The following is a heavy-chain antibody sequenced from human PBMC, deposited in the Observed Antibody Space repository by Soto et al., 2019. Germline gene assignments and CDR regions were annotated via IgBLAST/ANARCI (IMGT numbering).Heavy chain of an antibody. CDR1: GGTFSSYA. Sequence: QVQLVQSGAEVKKPGSSVKVSCKASGGTFSSYAIIWVRQAPGRGLEWMGGIIPVFGTANYAQKFQGRVTITADESTFTAYMELSSLTSEDTAVYYCARDRDYGDYVFDYWGQGTLVTVSS. J-gene: IGHJ4*02. D-gene: IGHD4-17*01. CDR3: ARDRDYGDYVFDY. CDR2: IIPVFGTA. V-gene: IGHV1-69*01.